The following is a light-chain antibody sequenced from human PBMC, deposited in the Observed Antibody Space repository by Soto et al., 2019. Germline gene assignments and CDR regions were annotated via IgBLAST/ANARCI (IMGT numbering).Light chain of an antibody. CDR1: SSNVGSYKL. V-gene: IGLV2-23*02. Sequence: QSVLARPASASGSPGQSITISCTGTSSNVGSYKLVSWYQQHPGKAPKLMIFEVNKRPSGVSNRFSGSKSGNTASLTISGLKVEDEADYYCCSSGGSPTYVFGTGTKVTVL. CDR2: EVN. J-gene: IGLJ1*01. CDR3: CSSGGSPTYV.